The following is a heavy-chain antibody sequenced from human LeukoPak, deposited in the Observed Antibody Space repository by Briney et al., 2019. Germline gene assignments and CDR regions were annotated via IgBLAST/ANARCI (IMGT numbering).Heavy chain of an antibody. J-gene: IGHJ4*02. Sequence: PGRSLRLSCAASGFTFDDYAMHWVRQAPGKGLEWVSGISWNSGSVGYADSVKGRFTISRDNNQNSLYLQMNSLRTEDTALYYCAKDISSSGEDFWGQGTLVTVSS. CDR2: ISWNSGSV. V-gene: IGHV3-9*01. CDR1: GFTFDDYA. D-gene: IGHD3-22*01. CDR3: AKDISSSGEDF.